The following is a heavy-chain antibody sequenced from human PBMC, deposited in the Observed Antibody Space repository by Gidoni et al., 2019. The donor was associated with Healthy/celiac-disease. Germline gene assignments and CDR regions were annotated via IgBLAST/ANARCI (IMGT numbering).Heavy chain of an antibody. V-gene: IGHV4-34*01. Sequence: QVQLQKWGAGLLKPSETLSLTCAVYGVSFSVYYWSWIRQPPGKGLEWIGEINHSGSTNYNPSLKSRVTISVDTSKNQCSLKLSSVTAADTAVYYCARGISEAAAMVTPYYFDYWGQGTLVTVSS. CDR3: ARGISEAAAMVTPYYFDY. D-gene: IGHD5-18*01. CDR1: GVSFSVYY. J-gene: IGHJ4*02. CDR2: INHSGST.